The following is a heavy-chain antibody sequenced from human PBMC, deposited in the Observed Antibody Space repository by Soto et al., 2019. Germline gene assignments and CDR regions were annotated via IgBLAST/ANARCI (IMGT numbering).Heavy chain of an antibody. CDR2: IYSGGST. D-gene: IGHD3-22*01. J-gene: IGHJ4*02. Sequence: GGSLRLSCAASGFTVSSNYMSWVRQDPGKGLECVSVIYSGGSTYYADSVKGRFTISRDNSKNTLYLQMNSLRAEDTAVYYCARDKEDSSGYYYFGYWGQGTLVTVYS. CDR3: ARDKEDSSGYYYFGY. CDR1: GFTVSSNY. V-gene: IGHV3-53*01.